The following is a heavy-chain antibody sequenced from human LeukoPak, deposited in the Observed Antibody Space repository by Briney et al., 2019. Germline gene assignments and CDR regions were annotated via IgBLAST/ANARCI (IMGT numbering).Heavy chain of an antibody. Sequence: PGGSLRLSCAASGFTFSSYAMSWVRQAPGKGLEWGSIMYIGGNTFHADSVKGRFTISRDNSKNTLYLQMNSLTAEDTAVYYCARGYCYNGNCPFAFDSWGQGTLVTVSS. CDR2: MYIGGNT. CDR3: ARGYCYNGNCPFAFDS. J-gene: IGHJ4*02. V-gene: IGHV3-66*02. D-gene: IGHD2-8*01. CDR1: GFTFSSYA.